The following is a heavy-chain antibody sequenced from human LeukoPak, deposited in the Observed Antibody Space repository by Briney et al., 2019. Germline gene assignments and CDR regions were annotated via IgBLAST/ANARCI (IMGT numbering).Heavy chain of an antibody. V-gene: IGHV1-18*01. J-gene: IGHJ5*02. CDR1: GYTFTSYG. CDR2: ISAYNGNT. CDR3: ARTHLRSGYYGSDYNWFDP. Sequence: ASVKVSCKASGYTFTSYGISWVRQAPGQGLEWMGWISAYNGNTNYAQKLQGRVTMTTDTSTSTAYMELRSLRSDDTAVYYCARTHLRSGYYGSDYNWFDPWGQGTLVTVSS. D-gene: IGHD3-10*01.